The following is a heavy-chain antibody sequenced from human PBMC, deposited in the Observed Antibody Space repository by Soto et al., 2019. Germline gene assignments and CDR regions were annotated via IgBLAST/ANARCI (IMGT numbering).Heavy chain of an antibody. V-gene: IGHV1-2*02. CDR3: ARAGLAYCGGDCYSAMDV. D-gene: IGHD2-21*01. J-gene: IGHJ6*02. CDR2: INPNSGGT. Sequence: ASVKVSCKASGYTFTGYYIHWVRQAPGQGLEWMGWINPNSGGTNYAQKFQGRVTMTRDTSISTAYMELSRLRSDDTAVYYCARAGLAYCGGDCYSAMDVWGQGTTVTVSS. CDR1: GYTFTGYY.